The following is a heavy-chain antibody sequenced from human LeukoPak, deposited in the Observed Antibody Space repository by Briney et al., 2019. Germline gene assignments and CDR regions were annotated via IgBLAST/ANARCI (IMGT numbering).Heavy chain of an antibody. D-gene: IGHD3-10*01. CDR1: GGSISSSNW. Sequence: SGTLSLTCGVSGGSISSSNWWSWVRQTPGKGLEWIGEIHHGGTTNYNPSLKSRVTISVDKSKNQFSLNLTSVTAADTAVYYCATNSGSGSYFDYWGQGTLVTVSS. CDR3: ATNSGSGSYFDY. CDR2: IHHGGTT. V-gene: IGHV4-4*02. J-gene: IGHJ4*02.